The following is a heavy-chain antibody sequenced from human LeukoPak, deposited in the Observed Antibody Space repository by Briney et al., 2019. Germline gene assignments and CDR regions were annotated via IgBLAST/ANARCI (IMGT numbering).Heavy chain of an antibody. CDR3: ARMTYCGGDCYSTAPYYFDY. Sequence: PSETLSLTCTVSTYSISNGYYWGWIRQPPGKGLEWIGSMYHSGTTYYNPSLKSRVTISVDTSKNQFSLKLSSVTAADTAVYYCARMTYCGGDCYSTAPYYFDYWGQGILVTVSS. CDR1: TYSISNGYY. CDR2: MYHSGTT. J-gene: IGHJ4*02. V-gene: IGHV4-38-2*02. D-gene: IGHD2-21*02.